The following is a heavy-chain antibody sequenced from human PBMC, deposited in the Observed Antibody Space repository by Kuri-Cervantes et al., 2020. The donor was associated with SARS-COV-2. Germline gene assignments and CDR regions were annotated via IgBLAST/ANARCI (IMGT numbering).Heavy chain of an antibody. CDR2: INHSGST. CDR3: ARAGVRVLIDLYSNPGFDY. J-gene: IGHJ4*02. V-gene: IGHV4-34*01. D-gene: IGHD4-11*01. CDR1: GGSFSGYY. Sequence: SQTLSLTCAVYGGSFSGYYWSWIRQPPGKGLEWIGEINHSGSTNYNPSLKSRVTISVDTSKNQFSLKLSSVTAADTAVYCCARAGVRVLIDLYSNPGFDYWGQGTLVTVSS.